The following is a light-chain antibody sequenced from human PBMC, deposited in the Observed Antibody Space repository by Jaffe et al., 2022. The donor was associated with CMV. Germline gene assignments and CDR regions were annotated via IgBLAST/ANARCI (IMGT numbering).Light chain of an antibody. CDR1: QSISSD. CDR2: TVS. J-gene: IGKJ4*01. Sequence: DIQMTQSPSSLSASPGDRVTITCRASQSISSDLNWYQQKPGKAPTLLIYTVSNLQNGVPSRISGSGSGTEFTLTINNLQPEDYATYYCQQTYRTPLTFGGGTKIEI. V-gene: IGKV1-39*01. CDR3: QQTYRTPLT.